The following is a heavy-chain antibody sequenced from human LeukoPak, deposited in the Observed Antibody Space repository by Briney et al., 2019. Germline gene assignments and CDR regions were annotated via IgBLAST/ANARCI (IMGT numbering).Heavy chain of an antibody. J-gene: IGHJ4*02. CDR3: ACGISGSYYVDYFDY. Sequence: PSETLSLTCTVSGGSISSSSYYWGWIRQPPGKGLEWIGSIYYSGSTNYNPSLKSRVTISVDKSKNQFSLKLSSVTAADTAVYYCACGISGSYYVDYFDYWGQGTLVTVSS. CDR2: IYYSGST. CDR1: GGSISSSSYY. D-gene: IGHD1-26*01. V-gene: IGHV4-39*07.